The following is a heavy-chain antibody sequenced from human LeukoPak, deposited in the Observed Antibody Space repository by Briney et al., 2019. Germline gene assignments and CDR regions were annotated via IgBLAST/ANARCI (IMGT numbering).Heavy chain of an antibody. D-gene: IGHD3-9*01. CDR3: ARGSDVLRYFDWLYYFDY. CDR2: INPSGGST. Sequence: ASVKVSCKASGYTFTSYYMHWVRQAPGQGLEGIGIINPSGGSTSYAQKFQGRVNMTRDTSTSTVYMELSSLRSEDTAVYYCARGSDVLRYFDWLYYFDYWGQGTLVTVSS. J-gene: IGHJ4*02. V-gene: IGHV1-46*01. CDR1: GYTFTSYY.